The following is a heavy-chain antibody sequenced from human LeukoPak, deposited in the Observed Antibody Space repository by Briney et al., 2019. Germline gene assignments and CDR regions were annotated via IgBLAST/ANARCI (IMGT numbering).Heavy chain of an antibody. J-gene: IGHJ4*02. CDR2: ISYDGSNK. Sequence: SGGSLRLSCAASGFTFSSYGMHWVRQAPGKGLEWVAVISYDGSNKYYADSVKGRFTISRDNSKNTLYLQMNSLRAEDRAVYYCAKGYYDFWSGYYNRGPDYFDYWGQGTLVTVSS. CDR1: GFTFSSYG. CDR3: AKGYYDFWSGYYNRGPDYFDY. V-gene: IGHV3-30*18. D-gene: IGHD3-3*01.